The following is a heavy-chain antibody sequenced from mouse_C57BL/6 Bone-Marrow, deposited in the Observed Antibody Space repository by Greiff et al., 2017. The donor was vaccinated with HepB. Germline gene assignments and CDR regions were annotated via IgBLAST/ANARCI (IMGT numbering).Heavy chain of an antibody. D-gene: IGHD2-4*01. CDR3: TRVRYDYDEAWFAY. Sequence: EVKLQESGEGLVKPGGSLKLSCAASGFTFSSYAMSWVRQTPEKRLEWVAYISSGGDYIYYADTVKGRFTISRDNARNTLYLQMSSLKSEDTAMYYCTRVRYDYDEAWFAYWGQGTLVTVSA. CDR2: ISSGGDYI. V-gene: IGHV5-9-1*02. CDR1: GFTFSSYA. J-gene: IGHJ3*01.